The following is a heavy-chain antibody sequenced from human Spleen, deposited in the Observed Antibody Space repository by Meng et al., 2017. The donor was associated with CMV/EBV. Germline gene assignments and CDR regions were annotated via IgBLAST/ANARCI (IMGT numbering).Heavy chain of an antibody. CDR1: GFTFSRYS. D-gene: IGHD5-18*01. CDR2: ISGDSNYI. J-gene: IGHJ6*02. Sequence: GESLKISCVGSGFTFSRYSMNWVRQAPGRGLEWVASISGDSNYIYTADSVRGRFAISRDNANQTLYLQMNSLGAEDTGVYYCARANVDTAMAIYYYGMDVWGQGTTVTVSS. V-gene: IGHV3-21*01. CDR3: ARANVDTAMAIYYYGMDV.